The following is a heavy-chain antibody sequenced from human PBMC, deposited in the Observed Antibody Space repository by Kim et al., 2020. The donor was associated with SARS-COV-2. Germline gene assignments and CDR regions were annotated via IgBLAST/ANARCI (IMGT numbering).Heavy chain of an antibody. CDR1: GYTFTSYD. J-gene: IGHJ6*02. V-gene: IGHV1-8*01. D-gene: IGHD5-18*01. Sequence: ASVKVSCKASGYTFTSYDINWVRQATGQGLEWMGWMNPNSGNTVYAQKFQGRVTMTRNTSISTAYMELSSLRSEDTAVYYCAREYSYGRYYYYGMDVWGQGNTVTVSS. CDR2: MNPNSGNT. CDR3: AREYSYGRYYYYGMDV.